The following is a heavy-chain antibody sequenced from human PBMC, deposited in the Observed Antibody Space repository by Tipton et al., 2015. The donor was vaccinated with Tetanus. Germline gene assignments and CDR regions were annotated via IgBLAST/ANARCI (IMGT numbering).Heavy chain of an antibody. V-gene: IGHV4-39*01. Sequence: LVKPTETLSLTCTVSGASIRGSSDYWGWIRQPPGKGLEWIGTIYYSGSTYYNPSLKSRVTISVDTSKNQFSLRLSSVTAADTAVYYCARHNPSGLWFGELDSSFDYWGQGTLVTVSS. J-gene: IGHJ4*02. CDR2: IYYSGST. CDR3: ARHNPSGLWFGELDSSFDY. CDR1: GASIRGSSDY. D-gene: IGHD3-10*01.